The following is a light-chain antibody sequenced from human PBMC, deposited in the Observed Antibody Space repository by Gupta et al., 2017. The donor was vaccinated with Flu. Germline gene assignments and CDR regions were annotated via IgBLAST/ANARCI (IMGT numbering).Light chain of an antibody. CDR2: GAS. J-gene: IGKJ1*01. V-gene: IGKV3-20*01. CDR1: QRVSSSY. Sequence: ELVLTQSPGTLSLSPGERATLSCRASQRVSSSYLAWYQQKPGQAPRLLIYGASSRATGIPDRFSGSGSGTDFTLTISRLEPEDFAVYYCQQYGSSFWTFGQGTKVEIK. CDR3: QQYGSSFWT.